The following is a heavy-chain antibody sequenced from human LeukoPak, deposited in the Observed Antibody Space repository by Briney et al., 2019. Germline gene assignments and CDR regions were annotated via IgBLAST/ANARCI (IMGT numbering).Heavy chain of an antibody. J-gene: IGHJ5*02. Sequence: PSETLSLTCAVYGGSFSGYYWSWIRQPPGKGLEWIGEINHSGSTNYNPSLKSRVTISVDTSKNQFSLKLNSVTAADTAVYYCARGLKPNLQIKRLAYWFDPWGQGTLVTVSS. CDR2: INHSGST. CDR3: ARGLKPNLQIKRLAYWFDP. D-gene: IGHD1-14*01. V-gene: IGHV4-34*01. CDR1: GGSFSGYY.